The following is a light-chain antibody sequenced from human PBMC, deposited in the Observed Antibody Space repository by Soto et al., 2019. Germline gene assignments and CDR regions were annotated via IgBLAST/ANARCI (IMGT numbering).Light chain of an antibody. CDR1: QSISTW. V-gene: IGKV1-5*03. J-gene: IGKJ4*01. CDR2: KAS. Sequence: DIQMTQSPSTLSASVVDRVTITCRASQSISTWLAWYQQEPGKAPKLLIHKASSLQSGVPSRFSGRGSGTDFSLTISNLQPEDFATYFCQQSKTFPLTFGGGTKVDIK. CDR3: QQSKTFPLT.